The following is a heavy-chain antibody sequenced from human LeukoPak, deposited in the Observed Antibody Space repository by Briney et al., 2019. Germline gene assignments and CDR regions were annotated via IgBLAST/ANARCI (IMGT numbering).Heavy chain of an antibody. D-gene: IGHD3-22*01. J-gene: IGHJ4*02. V-gene: IGHV4-39*01. Sequence: SETLSLTCTVSGGSISSSIYFWGWIRQPPGKRLEWIGSIYYSGSTYYNPTLKSRVIISVDTSKNQFSLKLTSVTAADTAVYYCARVSTMIVGDFDYWGQGTLVTVSS. CDR1: GGSISSSIYF. CDR3: ARVSTMIVGDFDY. CDR2: IYYSGST.